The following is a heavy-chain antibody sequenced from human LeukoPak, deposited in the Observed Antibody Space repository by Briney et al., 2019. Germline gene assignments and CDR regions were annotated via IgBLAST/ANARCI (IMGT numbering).Heavy chain of an antibody. D-gene: IGHD5-18*01. CDR3: ARDPFGYGPGNMGY. CDR1: GFTFSSYA. J-gene: IGHJ4*02. Sequence: GGSLRLSCVASGFTFSSYAMSWVRQAPGKGLEWVSSISDSGGRTYHADSVKGRLTISRDNSKNTLFLQMNSLRAEDTAVYYCARDPFGYGPGNMGYWGQGTLVTVSS. V-gene: IGHV3-23*01. CDR2: ISDSGGRT.